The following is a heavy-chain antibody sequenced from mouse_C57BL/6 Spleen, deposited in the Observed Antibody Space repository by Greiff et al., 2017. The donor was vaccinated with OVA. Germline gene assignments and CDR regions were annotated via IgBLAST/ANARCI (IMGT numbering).Heavy chain of an antibody. D-gene: IGHD2-4*01. CDR1: GYTFTSYW. CDR3: ARGGYDYDFYFDY. Sequence: QVQLQQSGTELVKPGASVKLSCKASGYTFTSYWMHWVKQRPGQGLEWIGNINPSNGGTNYNEKFKSKATLTVDKSSSTAYMQLSSLTSEDSAVYYCARGGYDYDFYFDYWGQGTTLTVSS. J-gene: IGHJ2*01. V-gene: IGHV1-53*01. CDR2: INPSNGGT.